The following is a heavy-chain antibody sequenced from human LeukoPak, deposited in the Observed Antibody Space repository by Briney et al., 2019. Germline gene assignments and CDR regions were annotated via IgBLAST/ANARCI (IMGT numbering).Heavy chain of an antibody. D-gene: IGHD1-26*01. J-gene: IGHJ4*02. V-gene: IGHV3-21*04. CDR3: ARYSGTYRDY. CDR1: GFTFSSYN. Sequence: GGSLKLSCAASGFTFSSYNMNWVRQAPGKGLEWVSSITSSSSYIFYADSVKGRFTISRDNAKNSLYLQLNDLKAEDTAVYYCARYSGTYRDYWGQGPVVTVSS. CDR2: ITSSSSYI.